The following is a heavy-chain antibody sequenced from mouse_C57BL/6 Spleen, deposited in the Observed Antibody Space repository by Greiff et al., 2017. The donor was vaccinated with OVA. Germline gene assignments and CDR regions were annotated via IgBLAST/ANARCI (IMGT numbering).Heavy chain of an antibody. J-gene: IGHJ2*01. CDR3: ALGTTVVADY. CDR1: GYAFTNYL. CDR2: INPGSGGT. V-gene: IGHV1-54*01. Sequence: QVQLQQSGAELVRPGTSVKVSCKASGYAFTNYLIEWVKQRPGQGLEWIGVINPGSGGTNYNEKFKGKATLTADKSSSTAYMQLSSLTSEDSAVYFCALGTTVVADYWGQGTTLTVSA. D-gene: IGHD1-1*01.